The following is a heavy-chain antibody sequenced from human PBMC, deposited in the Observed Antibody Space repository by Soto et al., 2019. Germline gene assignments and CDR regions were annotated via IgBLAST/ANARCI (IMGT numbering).Heavy chain of an antibody. V-gene: IGHV3-30*18. CDR3: AKGGGNIDY. D-gene: IGHD2-15*01. CDR1: GFTFSSYG. CDR2: ISYDGSNK. Sequence: QVQLVESGGGVVQPGRSLRLSCAASGFTFSSYGMHWVRQAPGKGLEWVAVISYDGSNKYYADSVKGRFTISRDNSKNTLYLQMNSLRAEDTAVYYCAKGGGNIDYWGQGTLVIVSS. J-gene: IGHJ4*02.